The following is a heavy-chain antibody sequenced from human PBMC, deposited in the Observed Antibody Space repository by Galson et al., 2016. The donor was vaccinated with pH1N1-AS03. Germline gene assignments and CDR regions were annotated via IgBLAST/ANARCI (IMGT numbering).Heavy chain of an antibody. J-gene: IGHJ4*02. CDR1: GFTVSTYD. Sequence: SLRLSCAASGFTVSTYDMHWVRHATGKGLEWVSIIAATGPTHYADSVKGRFTISRDNAKNSLYLQMNSLRAEDTAVCYCARSIVARFTYYLDKWGQGTLVTVSS. CDR3: ARSIVARFTYYLDK. V-gene: IGHV3-13*01. CDR2: IAATGPT. D-gene: IGHD5-12*01.